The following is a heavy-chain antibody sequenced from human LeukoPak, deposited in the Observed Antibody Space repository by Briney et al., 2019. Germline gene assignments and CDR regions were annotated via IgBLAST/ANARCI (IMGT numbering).Heavy chain of an antibody. CDR1: GFTFDDYA. Sequence: ALRLSCAASGFTFDDYAMHWVRQAPGKGLERVSGMSWNSGSIGYADSVKGRFTISRDNAKNSLYLQMNSLRAEDTALYYCAKGQAVAGTIDYWGQGTLVTVSS. CDR2: MSWNSGSI. D-gene: IGHD6-19*01. V-gene: IGHV3-9*01. J-gene: IGHJ4*02. CDR3: AKGQAVAGTIDY.